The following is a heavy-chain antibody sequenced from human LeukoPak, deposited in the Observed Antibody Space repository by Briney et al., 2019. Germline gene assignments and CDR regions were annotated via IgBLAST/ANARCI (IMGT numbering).Heavy chain of an antibody. V-gene: IGHV1-18*01. J-gene: IGHJ3*02. CDR2: ISAYNGNT. CDR3: ARLAGLERPVVSAFDI. CDR1: GYTFTSYG. Sequence: ASVKVSCKASGYTFTSYGISWVRQAPGQGLEWMGWISAYNGNTNYAQKLQGRVTMTTDTSTSTAYMELRSLRSDDTAVYYCARLAGLERPVVSAFDIWGQGTMVTVSS. D-gene: IGHD2-15*01.